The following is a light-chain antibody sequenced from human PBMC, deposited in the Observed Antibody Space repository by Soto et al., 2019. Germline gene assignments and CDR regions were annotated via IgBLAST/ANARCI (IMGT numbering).Light chain of an antibody. Sequence: QSALTQPASVSGSPGQWITISCTRTSSDIGNYNYVSWYQQHPGKAPKLMIYDVSNRPSGVSNRFSGSKSGNTASLTISGLQAEDEADYYCSSYTTNKALVFGGGTKVTVL. CDR3: SSYTTNKALV. V-gene: IGLV2-14*03. CDR2: DVS. J-gene: IGLJ2*01. CDR1: SSDIGNYNY.